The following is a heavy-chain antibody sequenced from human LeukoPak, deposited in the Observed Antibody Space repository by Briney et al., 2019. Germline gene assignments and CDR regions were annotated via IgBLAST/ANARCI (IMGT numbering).Heavy chain of an antibody. D-gene: IGHD3-16*02. CDR2: INTNTGNP. Sequence: GALVKVSCKASGYTFTSYAMNWVRQAPGQGLEWMGWINTNTGNPTYAQGFTGRFVFSLDTSVSTAYLQISSLKAEDTAVYYCARWAGPLWGSYLHGRASGAAGHCDYWGQGTLVTVSS. CDR1: GYTFTSYA. CDR3: ARWAGPLWGSYLHGRASGAAGHCDY. J-gene: IGHJ4*02. V-gene: IGHV7-4-1*02.